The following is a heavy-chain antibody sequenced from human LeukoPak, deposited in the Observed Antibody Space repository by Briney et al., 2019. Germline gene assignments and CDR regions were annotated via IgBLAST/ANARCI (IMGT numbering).Heavy chain of an antibody. Sequence: EASVKVSCKASGYTFTGYYMHWVRQAPGQGLEWMGWINPNSGGTNYAQKFQGRVTMTRDTSISTAYMELSRLRSDDTAVYYCWRIPDFWSGYYGGEYYFDYWGQGTLVTVSS. CDR2: INPNSGGT. CDR1: GYTFTGYY. D-gene: IGHD3-3*01. V-gene: IGHV1-2*02. CDR3: WRIPDFWSGYYGGEYYFDY. J-gene: IGHJ4*02.